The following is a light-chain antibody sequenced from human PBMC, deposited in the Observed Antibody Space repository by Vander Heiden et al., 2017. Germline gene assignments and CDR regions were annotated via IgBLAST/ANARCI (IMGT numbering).Light chain of an antibody. V-gene: IGKV2-28*01. Sequence: PLPLSVTPGLPASISFISSQYPLHINGYNYLDWYLQKPGQSTQLLIFQGSNRASGLPDRFSGSGSGTDFTLRISRVDVEDVGVYYCMQDLHTPTFGQGTRLEIK. CDR3: MQDLHTPT. J-gene: IGKJ2*01. CDR2: QGS. CDR1: QYPLHINGYNY.